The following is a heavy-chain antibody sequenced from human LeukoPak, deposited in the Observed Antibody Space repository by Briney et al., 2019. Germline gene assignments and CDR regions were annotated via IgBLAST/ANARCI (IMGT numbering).Heavy chain of an antibody. Sequence: GASVKVSCKASGYTFTSYGISWVRQAPGQGLEWMGWISAYNGNTNYAQKLQGRVTMTTDTSTSTAYMELRSLRSDDTAVYYCARKITMVRGVITASYNWFDPWGQGTLVTVSS. CDR3: ARKITMVRGVITASYNWFDP. D-gene: IGHD3-10*01. J-gene: IGHJ5*02. CDR2: ISAYNGNT. V-gene: IGHV1-18*01. CDR1: GYTFTSYG.